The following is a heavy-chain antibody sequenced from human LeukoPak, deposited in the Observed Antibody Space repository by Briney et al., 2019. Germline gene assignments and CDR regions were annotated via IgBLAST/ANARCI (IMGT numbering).Heavy chain of an antibody. Sequence: GRSLRLSCAASGFTFSSYGMHWVRQAPGKGLEWVAVISYDGSNKYYADSVKGRFTISRDNSKNTLYLQMNSLRAEDTAVYYCAKDSCDYVWGSCRCGWFDPWGQGTLVTVSS. CDR1: GFTFSSYG. J-gene: IGHJ5*02. D-gene: IGHD3-16*02. CDR3: AKDSCDYVWGSCRCGWFDP. CDR2: ISYDGSNK. V-gene: IGHV3-30*18.